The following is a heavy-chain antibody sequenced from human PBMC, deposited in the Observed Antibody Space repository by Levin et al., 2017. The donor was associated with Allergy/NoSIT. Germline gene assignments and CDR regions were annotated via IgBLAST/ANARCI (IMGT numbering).Heavy chain of an antibody. CDR2: ISTSSSYT. Sequence: GGSLRLSCSASGFTFSDYYMSWIRQAPGKGLEWVSFISTSSSYTSHADSVKGRFTLSRDDAKNSLYLHMYSLRAEDTAVYYGARGSRLVDFDSWGQGTLVTVSS. CDR3: ARGSRLVDFDS. CDR1: GFTFSDYY. V-gene: IGHV3-11*05. D-gene: IGHD2-8*02. J-gene: IGHJ4*02.